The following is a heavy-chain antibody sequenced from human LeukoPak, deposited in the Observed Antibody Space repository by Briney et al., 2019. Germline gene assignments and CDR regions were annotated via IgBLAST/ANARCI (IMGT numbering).Heavy chain of an antibody. CDR2: IKQDGSEK. CDR1: GFTFSSYW. J-gene: IGHJ3*02. V-gene: IGHV3-7*01. CDR3: ARGDVVPAAISYAFDI. D-gene: IGHD2-2*02. Sequence: GGSLRLSCAASGFTFSSYWMSWVRQAPGKGLEWVANIKQDGSEKYYVDSVKGRFTISRDNAKNSLYLQMNSLRAEDTAVYYCARGDVVPAAISYAFDIWGQGTMVTVSS.